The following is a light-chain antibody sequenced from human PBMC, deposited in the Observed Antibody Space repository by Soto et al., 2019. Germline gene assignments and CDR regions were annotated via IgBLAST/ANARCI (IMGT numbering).Light chain of an antibody. Sequence: SVLTQPASVSGSPGQSITISCTGTSSDVGGYNYVSWYRQDPGKAPKLMIYGVDKRPSGLSNRFSGSKSGNMASLTISGLQAEDEADYYCTSFTSSSTWVFGGGTKLTV. J-gene: IGLJ3*02. CDR3: TSFTSSSTWV. CDR1: SSDVGGYNY. CDR2: GVD. V-gene: IGLV2-14*01.